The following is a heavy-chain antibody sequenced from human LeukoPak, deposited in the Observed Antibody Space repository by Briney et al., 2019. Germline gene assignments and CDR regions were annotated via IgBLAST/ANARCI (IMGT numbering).Heavy chain of an antibody. CDR3: ARGASLSGYFPD. CDR2: INHSGST. CDR1: GGSFSGYY. D-gene: IGHD3-22*01. V-gene: IGHV4-34*01. J-gene: IGHJ4*02. Sequence: SETLSLTCAVYGGSFSGYYWSWIRQPPGKGPEWIGEINHSGSTNFNPSLKSRVTISVDTSKNQFSLKLSSVTAADTAVYYCARGASLSGYFPDWGQGTLVTVSS.